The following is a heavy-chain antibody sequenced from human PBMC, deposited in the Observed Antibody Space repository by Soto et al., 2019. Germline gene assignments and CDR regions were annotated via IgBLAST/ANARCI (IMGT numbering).Heavy chain of an antibody. J-gene: IGHJ4*02. CDR1: GSTFSDFA. D-gene: IGHD2-2*01. CDR2: ITGSGGST. Sequence: EVQLLESGGGLVQPGGSLRLSCAASGSTFSDFAMGWVRQAPGKGLDWVSAITGSGGSTYHADSVQGRLTISRDNSKNTLYLQMNSLRAEDSAMYYCAKGSSAARPYYFDSWGQGAEVSVSS. CDR3: AKGSSAARPYYFDS. V-gene: IGHV3-23*01.